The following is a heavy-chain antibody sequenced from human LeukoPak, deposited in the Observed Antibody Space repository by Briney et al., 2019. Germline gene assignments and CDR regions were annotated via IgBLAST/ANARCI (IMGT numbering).Heavy chain of an antibody. Sequence: SETLSLTCTVSGGSISSYYWSWIRQPPGKGLEWIGYIYYSGSTNYNPSLKSRVTIPVDTSKNQSSLKLSSVTAADTAVYYCARESVYSSSSGVMDVWGQGTTVTVSS. CDR2: IYYSGST. CDR3: ARESVYSSSSGVMDV. V-gene: IGHV4-59*01. J-gene: IGHJ6*02. CDR1: GGSISSYY. D-gene: IGHD6-6*01.